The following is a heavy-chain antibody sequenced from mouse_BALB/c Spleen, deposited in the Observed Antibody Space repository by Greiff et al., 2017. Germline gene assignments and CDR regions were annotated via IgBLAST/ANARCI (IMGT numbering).Heavy chain of an antibody. D-gene: IGHD1-1*01. CDR2: ISSGSSTI. J-gene: IGHJ2*01. V-gene: IGHV5-17*02. CDR1: GFTFSSFG. CDR3: ARSDYYGSPYYFDY. Sequence: EVKLVESGGGLVQPGGSRKLSCAASGFTFSSFGMHWVRQAPEKGLEWVAYISSGSSTIYYADTVKGRFTISRDNPKNTLFLQMTSLRSEDTAMYYCARSDYYGSPYYFDYWGQGTTLTVSS.